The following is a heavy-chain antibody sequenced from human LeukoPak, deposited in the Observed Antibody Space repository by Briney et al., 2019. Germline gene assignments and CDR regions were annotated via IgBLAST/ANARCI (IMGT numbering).Heavy chain of an antibody. Sequence: PGRSLRLSCAASGFTFDDYAMHWVRQAPGKGLEWVSGISWNSGSMGYADSVKGRFTISRDNAKNSLYLQMNSLRAEDTALYYCASRRRDGYNYPDAFDIWGQGTMVTVSS. J-gene: IGHJ3*02. D-gene: IGHD5-24*01. CDR1: GFTFDDYA. CDR3: ASRRRDGYNYPDAFDI. CDR2: ISWNSGSM. V-gene: IGHV3-9*01.